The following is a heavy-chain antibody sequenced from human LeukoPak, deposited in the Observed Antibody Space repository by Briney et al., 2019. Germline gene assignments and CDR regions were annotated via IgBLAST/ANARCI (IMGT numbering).Heavy chain of an antibody. CDR3: ATYYDSSGPTFDH. V-gene: IGHV4-30-4*01. CDR2: IYYTGTT. Sequence: PSETLSLTCTVSGGSISTGDHYWRSVRQPPGKGLEWVAYIYYTGTTYSNPSLRSRVFMAVDTSKYQFSLKLNSVTAADTAVYYCATYYDSSGPTFDHWGQGALVTVSS. J-gene: IGHJ4*02. D-gene: IGHD3-22*01. CDR1: GGSISTGDHY.